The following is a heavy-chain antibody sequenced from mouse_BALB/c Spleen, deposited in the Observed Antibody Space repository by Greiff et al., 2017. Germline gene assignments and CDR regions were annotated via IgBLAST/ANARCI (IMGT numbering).Heavy chain of an antibody. V-gene: IGHV5-6-3*01. Sequence: KLVESGGGLVQPGGSLKLSCAASGFTFSSYGMSWVRQTPDKRLELVATINSNGGSTYYPDSVKGRFTISRDNAKNTLYLQMSSLKSEDTAMYYCARVDYYGSSSFAYWSQGTLVTVSA. CDR1: GFTFSSYG. J-gene: IGHJ3*01. CDR2: INSNGGST. CDR3: ARVDYYGSSSFAY. D-gene: IGHD1-1*01.